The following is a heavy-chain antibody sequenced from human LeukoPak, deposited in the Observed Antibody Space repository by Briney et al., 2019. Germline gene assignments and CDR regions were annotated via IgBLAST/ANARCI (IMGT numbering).Heavy chain of an antibody. CDR3: ARGSSWSDAFDI. CDR2: ISSSSSYI. D-gene: IGHD6-13*01. CDR1: GFTFSSYS. V-gene: IGHV3-21*01. Sequence: GGSLRLSCAASGFTFSSYSMNWVRQAPGRGLEWVSSISSSSSYIYYADSVKGRFTISRDNAKNSLYLQMNSLRAEDTAVYYCARGSSWSDAFDIWGQGTLVTVSS. J-gene: IGHJ3*02.